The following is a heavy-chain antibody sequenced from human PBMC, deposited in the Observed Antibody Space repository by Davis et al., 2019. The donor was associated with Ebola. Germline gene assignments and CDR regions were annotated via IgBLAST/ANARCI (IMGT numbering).Heavy chain of an antibody. Sequence: FLRPLCAASGFTFDDYAIHRGRQVPRKGLEWVSGISWDSCSIGYADSVKGRFTISRDNAKNSLYLQMNSLRAEDTALYYCAKVGIAGEFDYWGQGTLVTVSS. CDR3: AKVGIAGEFDY. J-gene: IGHJ4*02. CDR2: ISWDSCSI. V-gene: IGHV3-9*01. CDR1: GFTFDDYA. D-gene: IGHD6-13*01.